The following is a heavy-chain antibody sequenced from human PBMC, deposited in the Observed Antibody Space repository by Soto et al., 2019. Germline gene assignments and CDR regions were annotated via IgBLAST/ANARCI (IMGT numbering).Heavy chain of an antibody. Sequence: QVQLVESGGGVVQPGRSLRLSCAASGFAFSTYGIHWVRQAPGKGLEWVAVIWYDGSNKYYADSVKGRFTISRDNSKNTLYLQMESLRDEDTTVYYCARAVGPYDEWGQGTLVTVSS. CDR3: ARAVGPYDE. V-gene: IGHV3-33*01. CDR1: GFAFSTYG. CDR2: IWYDGSNK. J-gene: IGHJ4*02. D-gene: IGHD1-26*01.